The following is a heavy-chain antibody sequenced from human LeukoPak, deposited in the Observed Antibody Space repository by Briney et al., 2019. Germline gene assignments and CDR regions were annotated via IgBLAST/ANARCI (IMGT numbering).Heavy chain of an antibody. CDR2: ISYDGSNK. CDR1: GFTFSSYA. Sequence: GGSLRLSCAASGFTFSSYAMHWVRQAPGKGLDSVAVISYDGSNKYYADSVKGRFTISRDNAKNSLYLQMNSLRAEDTAVYYCARRGDTNSMSAFDIWGQGTMVTVSS. J-gene: IGHJ3*02. D-gene: IGHD2/OR15-2a*01. CDR3: ARRGDTNSMSAFDI. V-gene: IGHV3-30-3*01.